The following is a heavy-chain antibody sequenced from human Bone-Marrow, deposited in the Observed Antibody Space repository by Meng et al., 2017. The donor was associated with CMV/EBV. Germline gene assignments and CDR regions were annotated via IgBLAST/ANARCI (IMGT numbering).Heavy chain of an antibody. CDR3: ASGHCSTTSCYTGEF. CDR2: ISSSDNSV. D-gene: IGHD2-2*02. J-gene: IGHJ4*02. Sequence: GESLKISCAVSGLTFNNYEMNWVRQAPGKGLEWVSFISSSDNSVYYADSVQGRFTVSRDNAKNSLYLQMSSLRAEDTALYYCASGHCSTTSCYTGEFWGQGTLVTVSS. CDR1: GLTFNNYE. V-gene: IGHV3-48*03.